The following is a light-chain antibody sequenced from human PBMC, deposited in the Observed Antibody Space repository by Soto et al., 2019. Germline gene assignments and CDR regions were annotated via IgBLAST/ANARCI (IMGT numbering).Light chain of an antibody. V-gene: IGKV3-20*01. CDR1: QSVSGNF. CDR3: QHFVNSLTWT. Sequence: IVFTRSAATLYLSPGAISTLSCWASQSVSGNFLAWYQVKPGQAPRLVVYGASTRASGFPDRFSGSGSGTDFTLTISRLEPEDFAVYYCQHFVNSLTWTFGQGTKVDIK. J-gene: IGKJ1*01. CDR2: GAS.